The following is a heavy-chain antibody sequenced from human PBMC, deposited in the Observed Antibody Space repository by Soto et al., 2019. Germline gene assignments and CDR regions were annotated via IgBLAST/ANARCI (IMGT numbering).Heavy chain of an antibody. J-gene: IGHJ4*02. Sequence: QVQLVQSGAEVKKPGSSVKVSCKASGGTFSSYAISWVRQAPGQGLEWMGGIIPIFGTANYAQKFQGRVTITADEATSTAYMELRSLRFEDTAVYYCARALDGGGTFDYWGQGTLVTVSS. CDR3: ARALDGGGTFDY. V-gene: IGHV1-69*12. CDR2: IIPIFGTA. CDR1: GGTFSSYA. D-gene: IGHD4-17*01.